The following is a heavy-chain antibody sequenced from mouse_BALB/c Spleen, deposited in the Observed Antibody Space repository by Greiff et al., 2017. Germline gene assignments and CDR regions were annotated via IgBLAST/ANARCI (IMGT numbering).Heavy chain of an antibody. D-gene: IGHD1-1*01. CDR2: IRNKANGYTT. CDR3: ARDGGLRRTVVAEDAMDY. J-gene: IGHJ4*01. CDR1: GFTFTDYY. V-gene: IGHV7-3*02. Sequence: EVQLQQSGGGLVQPGGSLRLSCATSGFTFTDYYMSWVRQPPGKALEWLGFIRNKANGYTTEYSASVKGRFTISRDNSQSILYLQMNTLRAEDSATYYCARDGGLRRTVVAEDAMDYWGQGTSVTVSS.